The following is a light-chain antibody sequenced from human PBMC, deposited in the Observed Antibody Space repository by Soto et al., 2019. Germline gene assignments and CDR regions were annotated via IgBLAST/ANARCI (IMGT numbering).Light chain of an antibody. J-gene: IGKJ1*01. CDR2: ATS. Sequence: EIVMTQSPVTLSVSPGERATLSCRASQSVSRNLAWYQQRPGQAPRLLISATSDRATGIPARFSGSGSGTEFILTISRLQSEDFAVYYCQQYSDWPWTFGQGTKVESK. V-gene: IGKV3-15*01. CDR1: QSVSRN. CDR3: QQYSDWPWT.